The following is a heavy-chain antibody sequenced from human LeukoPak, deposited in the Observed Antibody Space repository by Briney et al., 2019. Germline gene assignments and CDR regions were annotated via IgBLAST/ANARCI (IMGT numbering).Heavy chain of an antibody. D-gene: IGHD3-22*01. Sequence: GGSLRLSCAASGFTVSSKYMSWVRQAPGKGLEWVSVIYGGGTTYYADSVKGRFTISRDNSKNTLYLQMNILRTEDTAVYYCARVHYYDSSGPVDYWGQGTLVTVSS. J-gene: IGHJ4*02. CDR2: IYGGGTT. CDR1: GFTVSSKY. V-gene: IGHV3-53*01. CDR3: ARVHYYDSSGPVDY.